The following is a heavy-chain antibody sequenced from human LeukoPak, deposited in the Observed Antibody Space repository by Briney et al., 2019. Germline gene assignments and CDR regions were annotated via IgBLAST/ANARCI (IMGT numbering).Heavy chain of an antibody. J-gene: IGHJ4*02. CDR1: GFTFSSYA. D-gene: IGHD6-6*01. CDR3: ARDHSVYSSSSGGPYFDY. Sequence: GRSLRLSCAASGFTFSSYAMHWVRQAPGKGLEWVAVISYDGSNKYYADSVKGRFTISRDNSKNTLYLQMNSLRAEDTAVYYCARDHSVYSSSSGGPYFDYWGQGTLVTVSS. V-gene: IGHV3-30*01. CDR2: ISYDGSNK.